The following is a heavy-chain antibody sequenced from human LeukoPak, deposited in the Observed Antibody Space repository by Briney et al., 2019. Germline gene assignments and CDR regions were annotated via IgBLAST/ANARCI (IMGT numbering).Heavy chain of an antibody. CDR1: GGSISSSTYY. D-gene: IGHD6-13*01. CDR3: ARQAYSSNLGWFDP. V-gene: IGHV4-39*01. J-gene: IGHJ5*02. Sequence: SETLSLTCSVSGGSISSSTYYWGWIRQPPGKGLEWIGNIYNSGSTYYNPSLKSRVTISVDTSKNQFSLKLGSVTAADTAVYYCARQAYSSNLGWFDPWGQGTLVTVSS. CDR2: IYNSGST.